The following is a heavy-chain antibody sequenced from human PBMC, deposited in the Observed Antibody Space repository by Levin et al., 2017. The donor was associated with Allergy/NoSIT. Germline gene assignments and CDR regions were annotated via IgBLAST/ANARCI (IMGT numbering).Heavy chain of an antibody. D-gene: IGHD3-22*01. CDR2: ILNDGTT. V-gene: IGHV3-74*01. Sequence: GESLKISCTASAFTFRNYYMHWVRQAPGMGLVWVSNILNDGTTNYAASAKGRFTISRDNAKNTPYLQLTSTGEEDTAAYFCAIGGCDRASCLDHWAQGILVTVSS. J-gene: IGHJ4*02. CDR3: AIGGCDRASCLDH. CDR1: AFTFRNYY.